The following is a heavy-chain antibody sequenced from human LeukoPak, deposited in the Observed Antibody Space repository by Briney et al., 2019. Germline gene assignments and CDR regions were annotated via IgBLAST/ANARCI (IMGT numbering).Heavy chain of an antibody. V-gene: IGHV4-34*01. CDR3: ARTGPYTMVRGVINWFDP. J-gene: IGHJ5*02. D-gene: IGHD3-10*01. CDR2: INHSGST. CDR1: GGSFSGYY. Sequence: SETLSLTCAVYGGSFSGYYWSWIRQPPGKGLEWIGEINHSGSTNYNPSLKSRVTIPVDTSKNQFSLKLSSVTAADTAVYYCARTGPYTMVRGVINWFDPWGQGTLVTVPS.